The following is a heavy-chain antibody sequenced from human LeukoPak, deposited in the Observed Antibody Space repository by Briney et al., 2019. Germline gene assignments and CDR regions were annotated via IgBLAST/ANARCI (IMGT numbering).Heavy chain of an antibody. CDR2: ISGYNINT. J-gene: IGHJ5*02. Sequence: GASVKVSCKASGYSFTSYGISWLRQAPGQGLEWMGWISGYNINTHHAGNFVGRVTMTTDTSTSTAYMELTSLTFDDTAVYYCARVRRDCSSIRCTWNDWLDPWGQGTLVTVSS. CDR1: GYSFTSYG. CDR3: ARVRRDCSSIRCTWNDWLDP. V-gene: IGHV1-18*04. D-gene: IGHD2-2*01.